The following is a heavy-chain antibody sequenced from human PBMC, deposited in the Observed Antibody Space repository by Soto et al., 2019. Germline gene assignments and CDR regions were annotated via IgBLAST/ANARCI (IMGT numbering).Heavy chain of an antibody. CDR3: ARRGFGLFYYGTSGSPDFYYYNMDV. D-gene: IGHD3-22*01. CDR2: IFYTGIT. Sequence: SETLSLTCTVAGGSISRYYGSWIRQTPGKGLEWIGHIFYTGITKYNSSLRSRVTISLDTSKTQFSLTLKSVTAADTAVYYCARRGFGLFYYGTSGSPDFYYYNMDVWGQGTTVT. J-gene: IGHJ6*03. CDR1: GGSISRYY. V-gene: IGHV4-59*08.